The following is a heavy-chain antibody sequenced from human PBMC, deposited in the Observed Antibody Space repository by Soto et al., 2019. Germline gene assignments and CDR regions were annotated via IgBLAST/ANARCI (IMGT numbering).Heavy chain of an antibody. V-gene: IGHV3-7*04. D-gene: IGHD3-22*01. CDR3: ARGDYYDSSGPFSDAFDI. CDR1: GFTFSSYW. Sequence: PGGSLRLSCAASGFTFSSYWMTWVRQAPGKGLEWVANIKPDGSEKWYVDSVKGRFTISRDNAKKSLYLQMNSLRVEDTALYYCARGDYYDSSGPFSDAFDIWGQGTMVTVSS. CDR2: IKPDGSEK. J-gene: IGHJ3*02.